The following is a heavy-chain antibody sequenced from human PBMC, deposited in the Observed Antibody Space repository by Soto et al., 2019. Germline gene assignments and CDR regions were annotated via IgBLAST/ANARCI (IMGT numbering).Heavy chain of an antibody. J-gene: IGHJ4*02. D-gene: IGHD6-13*01. V-gene: IGHV4-59*08. CDR3: ARRYSSSFDY. Sequence: SETLSLTCTVSGGSISSYYWSWIRRPPGKGLEWIGYIYYSGSTNYNPSLKSRVTISVDTSKNQFSLKLSSVTAADTAVYYCARRYSSSFDYWGQGTLVTVSS. CDR1: GGSISSYY. CDR2: IYYSGST.